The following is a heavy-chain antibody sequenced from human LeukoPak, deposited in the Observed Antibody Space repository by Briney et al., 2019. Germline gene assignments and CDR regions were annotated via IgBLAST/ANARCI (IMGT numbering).Heavy chain of an antibody. J-gene: IGHJ4*02. V-gene: IGHV4-59*08. D-gene: IGHD5-18*01. Sequence: PSETQSLTCTVSGGSISSYYWSWIRQPPGKGLERIGYIYYSGSTNYNPSLKSRVTISVDTSKNQFSLKLSSVTAADTAVYYCARLGGELWLVLSYWGQGTLVTVSS. CDR1: GGSISSYY. CDR3: ARLGGELWLVLSY. CDR2: IYYSGST.